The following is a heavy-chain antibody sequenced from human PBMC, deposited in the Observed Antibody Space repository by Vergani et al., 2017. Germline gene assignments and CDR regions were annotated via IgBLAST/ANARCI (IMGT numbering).Heavy chain of an antibody. Sequence: QVQLVQSGAEVKKPGASVKVSCKASGYTFTSYDINWVRQATGQGLEWMGWMNPNSGNTGYAQKFQGRVTMTRNTSISTAYMELSSLRSADTAVYYCARGGSYAAAYYYYYYMDVWGKGTTVTVSS. V-gene: IGHV1-8*01. CDR2: MNPNSGNT. CDR1: GYTFTSYD. J-gene: IGHJ6*03. CDR3: ARGGSYAAAYYYYYYMDV. D-gene: IGHD6-13*01.